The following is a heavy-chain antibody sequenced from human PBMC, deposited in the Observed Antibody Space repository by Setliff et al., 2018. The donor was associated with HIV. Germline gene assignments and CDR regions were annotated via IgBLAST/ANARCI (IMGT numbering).Heavy chain of an antibody. Sequence: GGSLRLSCAASGFTFSSYAMSWVRQAPGKGLEWVAVISGNGISTYYADSVKGRFTISRDNSKNTLFLLMNSLRAEDTAIYYCAKNGFGVVALGINNWFDPWGPGTLVTVSS. CDR2: ISGNGIST. D-gene: IGHD3-10*01. CDR1: GFTFSSYA. CDR3: AKNGFGVVALGINNWFDP. V-gene: IGHV3-23*01. J-gene: IGHJ5*02.